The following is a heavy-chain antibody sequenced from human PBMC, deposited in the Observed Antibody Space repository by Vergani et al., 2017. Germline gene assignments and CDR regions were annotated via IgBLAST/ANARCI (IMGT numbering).Heavy chain of an antibody. Sequence: EVQLLESGGGLVQPGGSLRLSCAASGFTFSSYAMSWVRQAPGKGLEWVSAISGSGGSTYYADSVKGRFTISRDNAKNTLYLQMNSLRAEDTAVYYCARLAPYYYYSSGFHYYYYGMDVWGLGTTVTVSS. CDR2: ISGSGGST. CDR3: ARLAPYYYYSSGFHYYYYGMDV. J-gene: IGHJ6*02. D-gene: IGHD3-22*01. V-gene: IGHV3-23*01. CDR1: GFTFSSYA.